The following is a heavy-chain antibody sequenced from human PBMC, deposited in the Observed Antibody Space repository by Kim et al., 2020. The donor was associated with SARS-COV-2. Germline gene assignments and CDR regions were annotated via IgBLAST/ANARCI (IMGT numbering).Heavy chain of an antibody. CDR2: IYPGESDT. CDR1: GYSFTSYW. V-gene: IGHV5-51*01. D-gene: IGHD3-9*01. CDR3: ARHRSFDWSWGWFDP. J-gene: IGHJ5*02. Sequence: GESLKISCKGSGYSFTSYWIGWVRQMPGKGLEWMGIIYPGESDTRYSPSFQGQVAISADKSISTAYLQWSSLKASDTAMYYCARHRSFDWSWGWFDPWGQGTLVTVSS.